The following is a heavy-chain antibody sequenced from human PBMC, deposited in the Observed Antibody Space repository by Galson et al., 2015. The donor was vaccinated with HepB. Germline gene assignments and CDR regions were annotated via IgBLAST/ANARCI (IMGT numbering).Heavy chain of an antibody. J-gene: IGHJ6*02. CDR1: GFTFSDNY. CDR3: ARGDYDILTMDV. D-gene: IGHD3-9*01. Sequence: SLRLSCAGSGFTFSDNYISWIRQAPGKGLQLISYISGTSTYVDYADSVVGRFTISRDNANNSVFLQMNNLRADDTSVYYCARGDYDILTMDVWGQGTTVIVSS. CDR2: ISGTSTYV. V-gene: IGHV3-11*06.